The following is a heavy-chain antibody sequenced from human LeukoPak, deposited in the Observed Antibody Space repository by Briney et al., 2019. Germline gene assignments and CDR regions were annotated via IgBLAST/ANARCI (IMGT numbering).Heavy chain of an antibody. CDR1: GFTFSSYE. V-gene: IGHV3-48*03. D-gene: IGHD3-10*01. Sequence: GGSLRLSCAASGFTFSSYEMNWVRQAPGKGLEWVSYISSSGSTIYYADSVKGRFTISRDNAKNSLYLQMNSLRAEDTAVYYCARKYYGSGRPYYFGYWGQGTLVTVSS. J-gene: IGHJ4*02. CDR2: ISSSGSTI. CDR3: ARKYYGSGRPYYFGY.